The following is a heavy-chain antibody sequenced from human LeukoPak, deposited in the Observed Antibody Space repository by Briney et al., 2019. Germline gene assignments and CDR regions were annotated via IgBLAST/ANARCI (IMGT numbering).Heavy chain of an antibody. CDR3: ASMNLGSCSSTSCTNWDY. D-gene: IGHD2-2*01. CDR2: ISSSSSTI. CDR1: GFTFSSYE. Sequence: GGSLRLSCAASGFTFSSYEMNWVRQAPGKGLEWVSYISSSSSTIYYADSVKGRFTISRDNAKNSLYLQMNSLRAEDTAVYYCASMNLGSCSSTSCTNWDYWGQGTLVTVSS. J-gene: IGHJ4*02. V-gene: IGHV3-48*03.